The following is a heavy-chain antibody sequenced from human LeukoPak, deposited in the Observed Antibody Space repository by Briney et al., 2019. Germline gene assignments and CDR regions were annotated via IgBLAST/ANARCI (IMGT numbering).Heavy chain of an antibody. V-gene: IGHV3-48*03. CDR1: GFTFSSYE. J-gene: IGHJ4*02. CDR3: ARGWGYSYGNYFDY. Sequence: PGGSLRLSCAASGFTFSSYEMNWVRQAPGKGLEWVSYISSSGSTIYYADSVKGRFTISGDNAKNSLYLQMNSLRAEDTAVYYCARGWGYSYGNYFDYWGQGTLVTVSS. D-gene: IGHD5-18*01. CDR2: ISSSGSTI.